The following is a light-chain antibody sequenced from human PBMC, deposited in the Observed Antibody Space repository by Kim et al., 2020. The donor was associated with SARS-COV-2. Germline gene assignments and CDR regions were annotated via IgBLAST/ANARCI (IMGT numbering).Light chain of an antibody. CDR3: KHRKT. J-gene: IGKJ1*01. CDR2: DAS. V-gene: IGKV1-5*01. CDR1: QYITRG. Sequence: EIQMTQSPSTLSASVGDRVTITCRASQYITRGLAWYQQKPGKAPKLLIYDASTLDSGVPSRFRGSGSGTEFTLTISSLQPDDFASYYCKHRKTFGQGTKVDIK.